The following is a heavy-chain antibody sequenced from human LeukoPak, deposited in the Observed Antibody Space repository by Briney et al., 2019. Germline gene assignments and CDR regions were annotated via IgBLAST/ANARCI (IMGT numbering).Heavy chain of an antibody. CDR1: NGSLSGYY. Sequence: SETLSLTCTVSNGSLSGYYWRWIRQPPGEGPEWIGYIYYSGSTNYNPSLKSRATISVDRPKSQPSLTLSSVTAADTPVYYCVKHFSGFRNWGQGTMVSVSP. CDR3: VKHFSGFRN. J-gene: IGHJ3*01. CDR2: IYYSGST. D-gene: IGHD3-22*01. V-gene: IGHV4-59*08.